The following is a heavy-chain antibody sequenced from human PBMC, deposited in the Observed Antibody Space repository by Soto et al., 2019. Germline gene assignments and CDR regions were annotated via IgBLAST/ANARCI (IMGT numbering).Heavy chain of an antibody. D-gene: IGHD3-3*01. CDR1: GYSFTSYW. Sequence: GESLKISCKGSGYSFTSYWIGWVRQMPGKGLEWMGIIYPGDSDTRYSPSFQGQVTISADKSTSTAYLQWSSLKASDTAMYYCARQRFLEDPADRYYYYYGMDVWGQGTTVTV. CDR2: IYPGDSDT. J-gene: IGHJ6*02. CDR3: ARQRFLEDPADRYYYYYGMDV. V-gene: IGHV5-51*01.